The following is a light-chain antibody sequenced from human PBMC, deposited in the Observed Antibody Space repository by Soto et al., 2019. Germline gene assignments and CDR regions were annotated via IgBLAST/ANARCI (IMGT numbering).Light chain of an antibody. V-gene: IGLV6-57*04. CDR1: SGSIASNY. J-gene: IGLJ2*01. CDR3: QSYDNVV. CDR2: EDN. Sequence: VTQPHSVSESPGKTVTISCTRSSGSIASNYVQWYQQRPGSAPTTVIYEDNQRPSGVPDRFSGSIDSSSNSASLTISGLKTEDEADYYCQSYDNVVFGGGTKLTVL.